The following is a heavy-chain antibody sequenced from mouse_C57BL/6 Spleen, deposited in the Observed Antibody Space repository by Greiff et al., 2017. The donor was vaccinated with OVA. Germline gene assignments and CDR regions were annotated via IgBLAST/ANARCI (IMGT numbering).Heavy chain of an antibody. CDR3: AREDDYADFDY. CDR2: ISYDGSN. CDR1: GSSITSGYY. D-gene: IGHD2-4*01. V-gene: IGHV3-6*01. Sequence: EVQLQQSGPGLVKPSQSLSLTCSVTGSSITSGYYWNWIRQFPGNKLEWMGYISYDGSNNYNPSLKNRNSITRDPSKNQFFLKLNSVTTEDTATYYCAREDDYADFDYWGQGTTLTVSS. J-gene: IGHJ2*01.